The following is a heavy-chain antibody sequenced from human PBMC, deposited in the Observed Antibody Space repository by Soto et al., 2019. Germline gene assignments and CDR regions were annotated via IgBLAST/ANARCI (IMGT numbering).Heavy chain of an antibody. Sequence: PSETLSLTCTVSGGSISSGDYYWSWIRQPPGKGLEWIGYIYYSGSTYYNPSLKSRVTTSVDTSKNQFSLKLSSVTAADTAVYYCARQNFDVDTASGDNNWFDPWGQGTLVTVSS. CDR3: ARQNFDVDTASGDNNWFDP. CDR2: IYYSGST. CDR1: GGSISSGDYY. V-gene: IGHV4-30-4*01. D-gene: IGHD5-18*01. J-gene: IGHJ5*02.